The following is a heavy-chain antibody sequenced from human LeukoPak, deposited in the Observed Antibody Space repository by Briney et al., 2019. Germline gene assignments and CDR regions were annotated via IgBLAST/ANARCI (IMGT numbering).Heavy chain of an antibody. J-gene: IGHJ3*02. CDR2: ISWNSGSI. Sequence: PGGSLRLSCAASGFTLDDYAMHWVRQAPGKGLEWVSGISWNSGSIGYADSVKGRFTISRDNAKNSLYLQMNSLRAEDTALYYCAKDKYQLLRGAFDIWGQGTMVTVSS. D-gene: IGHD2-2*01. V-gene: IGHV3-9*01. CDR3: AKDKYQLLRGAFDI. CDR1: GFTLDDYA.